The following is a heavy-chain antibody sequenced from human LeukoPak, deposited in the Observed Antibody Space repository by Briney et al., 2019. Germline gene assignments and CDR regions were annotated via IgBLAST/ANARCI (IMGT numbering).Heavy chain of an antibody. CDR1: GYTFTSYG. Sequence: SVKVSCKASGYTFTSYGVSWVRQAPGQGLEWMGGIIPIFGTANYAQKFQGRVTITADESTSTAYMELSSLRSEDTAVYYCARARQVVVPAANAFDIWGQGTMVTVSS. D-gene: IGHD2-2*01. CDR3: ARARQVVVPAANAFDI. CDR2: IIPIFGTA. V-gene: IGHV1-69*13. J-gene: IGHJ3*02.